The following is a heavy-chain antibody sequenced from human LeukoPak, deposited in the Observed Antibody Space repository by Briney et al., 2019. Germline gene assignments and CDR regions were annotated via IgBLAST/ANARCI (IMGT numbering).Heavy chain of an antibody. Sequence: GGSLRLSCAASRFTVSDYYMSWIRQAPGKELEWISYISSSGRTITYADSVRGRFTISRDNANNPLYLQMNSLRAEDTAVYYCARDEYDILTDYDYWGQGILVTVSS. J-gene: IGHJ4*02. CDR2: ISSSGRTI. V-gene: IGHV3-11*04. CDR1: RFTVSDYY. CDR3: ARDEYDILTDYDY. D-gene: IGHD3-9*01.